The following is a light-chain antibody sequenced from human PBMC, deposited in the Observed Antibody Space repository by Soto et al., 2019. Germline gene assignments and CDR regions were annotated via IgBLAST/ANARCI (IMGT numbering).Light chain of an antibody. Sequence: EIVMTQSPGTLSLSPGEIVTLSCRASQTVSSSFLAWYQQRPGQAPRLIIYGASSRATGIPDRFSGSGSGTDFTLTISRLEPEDVAVYFCQQYGSSPSTLGQGTKVDIK. CDR3: QQYGSSPST. J-gene: IGKJ1*01. CDR2: GAS. CDR1: QTVSSSF. V-gene: IGKV3-20*01.